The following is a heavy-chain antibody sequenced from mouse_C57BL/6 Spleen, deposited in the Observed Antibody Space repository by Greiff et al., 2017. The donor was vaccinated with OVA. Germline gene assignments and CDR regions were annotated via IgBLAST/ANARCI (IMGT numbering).Heavy chain of an antibody. CDR2: IRSKSNNYAT. J-gene: IGHJ3*01. V-gene: IGHV10-1*01. CDR3: VRHNGNYEFAY. CDR1: GFSFNTYA. D-gene: IGHD2-1*01. Sequence: EVQLVESGGGLVQPKGSLKLSCAASGFSFNTYAMNWVRQAPGKGLEWVARIRSKSNNYATYYADSVKDRFTISRDDSESMLYLQMNNLKTEDTTMYYCVRHNGNYEFAYWGQGTLVTVSA.